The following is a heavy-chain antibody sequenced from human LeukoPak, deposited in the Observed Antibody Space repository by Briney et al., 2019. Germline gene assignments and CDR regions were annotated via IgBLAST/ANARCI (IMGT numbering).Heavy chain of an antibody. V-gene: IGHV1-69*05. CDR1: GGTFNNSA. CDR3: ARDVHGDCGSGWFDP. CDR2: IMPLFGTA. J-gene: IGHJ5*02. D-gene: IGHD2-21*02. Sequence: SVKVSCKTSGGTFNNSAISWVRQAPGQGLEWLGGIMPLFGTAGYAQKFQGRVTITKDESTRTVYLVLTSLTSDDTAVYYCARDVHGDCGSGWFDPWGQGTLVSVSS.